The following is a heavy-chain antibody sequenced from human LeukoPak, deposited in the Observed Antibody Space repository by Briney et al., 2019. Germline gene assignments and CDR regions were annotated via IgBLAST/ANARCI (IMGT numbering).Heavy chain of an antibody. J-gene: IGHJ4*02. CDR1: GFTFSTYS. Sequence: AGSLRLSCAASGFTFSTYSMNWVRQAPGKGLEWVSSISGSSIYIYYADSVKGRFTISRDNAKNSLYLQMNSLRAEDKAVYYCARDPPYYNSSGYYYDYWGQGTLVTVSS. CDR2: ISGSSIYI. D-gene: IGHD3-22*01. V-gene: IGHV3-21*01. CDR3: ARDPPYYNSSGYYYDY.